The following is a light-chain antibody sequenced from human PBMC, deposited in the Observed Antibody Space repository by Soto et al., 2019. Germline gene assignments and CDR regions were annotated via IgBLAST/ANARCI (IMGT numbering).Light chain of an antibody. CDR1: SSTIGGNT. CDR2: RNN. J-gene: IGLJ3*02. CDR3: AAWDDSLNGWV. V-gene: IGLV1-44*01. Sequence: QSVLTQPPSASGTPGQRVTISCSGSSSTIGGNTVNWFQQLPELAPKLLIYRNNQRPSGVPDRFSGSKSGTSASLAIGGLQSEDEADYYCAAWDDSLNGWVFGGGTKLTVL.